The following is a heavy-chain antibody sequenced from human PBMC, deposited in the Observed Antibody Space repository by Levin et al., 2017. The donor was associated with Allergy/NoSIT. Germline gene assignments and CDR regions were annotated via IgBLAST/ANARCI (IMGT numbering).Heavy chain of an antibody. CDR3: ARGLLNWPGAFDI. J-gene: IGHJ3*02. CDR2: MNPNSGNT. D-gene: IGHD1-1*01. CDR1: GYTFTSYD. V-gene: IGHV1-8*01. Sequence: PEASVKVSCKASGYTFTSYDINWVRQATGQGLEWMGWMNPNSGNTGYAQKFQGRVTMTRNTSISTAYMELSSLRSEDTAVYYCARGLLNWPGAFDIWGQGTMVTVSS.